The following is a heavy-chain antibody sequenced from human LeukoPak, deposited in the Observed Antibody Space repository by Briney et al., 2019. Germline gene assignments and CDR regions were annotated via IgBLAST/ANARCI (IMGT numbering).Heavy chain of an antibody. CDR3: ARVPADSSKYFDL. J-gene: IGHJ2*01. Sequence: PSETLSLTCFVSGGSISNYYWSWIRQPPGKGLEWIGYIYYSGSTNYNPSLRSRASISVDTSKNQFSLKLTSVTAADTAVYYCARVPADSSKYFDLWGRGALVTVPS. D-gene: IGHD2-15*01. CDR2: IYYSGST. CDR1: GGSISNYY. V-gene: IGHV4-59*01.